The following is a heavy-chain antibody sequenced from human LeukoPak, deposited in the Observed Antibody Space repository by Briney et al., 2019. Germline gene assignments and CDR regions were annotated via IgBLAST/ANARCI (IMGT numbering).Heavy chain of an antibody. V-gene: IGHV3-33*01. CDR3: ARDAGGLGWCDP. CDR2: IWYDGSNK. CDR1: GFTFSRYG. J-gene: IGHJ5*02. D-gene: IGHD1-26*01. Sequence: GGSQRLSCAASGFTFSRYGMHWVRQAPGKGLECVAVIWYDGSNKYYADCVKGRFTISRDNSKNTLYLQMNSLRAEDTAVYYCARDAGGLGWCDPWGQGTLVTVSS.